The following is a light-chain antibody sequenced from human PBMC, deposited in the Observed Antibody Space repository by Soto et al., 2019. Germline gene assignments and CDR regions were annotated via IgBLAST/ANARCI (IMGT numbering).Light chain of an antibody. CDR3: QQYGSSRWR. V-gene: IGKV3-20*01. Sequence: EIVLTQSPGTLSLSPGERATLSCRASQSVSSSYLAWYQQKPGQAPRLLVYGASSRATGIADSFSGSGSGTDFTLTISRLDDEDFAVYYCQQYGSSRWRFGQGIKVAIK. CDR2: GAS. J-gene: IGKJ1*01. CDR1: QSVSSSY.